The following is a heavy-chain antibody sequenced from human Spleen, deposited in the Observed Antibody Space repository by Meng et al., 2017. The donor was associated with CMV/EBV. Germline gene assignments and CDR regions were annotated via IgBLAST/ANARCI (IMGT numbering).Heavy chain of an antibody. CDR1: GFTFSSYS. D-gene: IGHD2-15*01. J-gene: IGHJ4*02. V-gene: IGHV3-21*01. CDR3: ARELGGYCSGGSCNYFDY. CDR2: ISSSSSYI. Sequence: EVQLVESGGGLVKPGGSLRLSCSAFGFTFSSYSMNWVRQAPGKGLEWVSSISSSSSYIYYADSVKGRFTISRDNAKNSLYLQMNSLRAEDTAVYYCARELGGYCSGGSCNYFDYWGQGTLVTVSS.